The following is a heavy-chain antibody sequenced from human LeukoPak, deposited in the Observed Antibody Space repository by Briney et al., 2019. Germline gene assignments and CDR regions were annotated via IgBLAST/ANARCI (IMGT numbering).Heavy chain of an antibody. J-gene: IGHJ6*02. CDR3: AREVAAVWGSYRRYYYGMDV. D-gene: IGHD3-16*02. CDR1: GGSISSYY. V-gene: IGHV4-59*06. CDR2: IYYSGST. Sequence: SETLSLTCTVSGGSISSYYWSWIRQHPGKGLEWIGYIYYSGSTYYNPSLKSRVTISVDTSKNQFSLKLSSVTAADTAVYYCAREVAAVWGSYRRYYYGMDVWGQGTTVTVSS.